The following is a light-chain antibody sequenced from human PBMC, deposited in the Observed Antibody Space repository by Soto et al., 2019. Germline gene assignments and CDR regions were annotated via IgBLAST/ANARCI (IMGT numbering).Light chain of an antibody. V-gene: IGKV1-12*01. Sequence: DIQMTQSPSSVSASVGDRVTITCRASQGISNWLAWYQQQPGKAPKLLIYGASSLQSGVPSRFSGGGSGTHVTLITSSLQPEDFATYYCQQTNTFLPLTVGGGTKVEI. CDR3: QQTNTFLPLT. CDR2: GAS. J-gene: IGKJ4*01. CDR1: QGISNW.